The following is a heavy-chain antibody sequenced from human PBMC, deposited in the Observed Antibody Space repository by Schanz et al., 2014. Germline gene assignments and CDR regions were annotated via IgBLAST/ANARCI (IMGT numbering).Heavy chain of an antibody. CDR3: ARDKD. CDR1: GINFKVYT. V-gene: IGHV3-30*04. Sequence: QGHLVEAGGGVAQPGESLRLSCAASGINFKVYTMHWVRQAPGKGLEWVAVVSYDERDKFYADSVKGRFTISRDNSKNTLYLQMNSLRDEDTGVYYCARDKDWGQGTLVVVSS. J-gene: IGHJ4*02. CDR2: VSYDERDK.